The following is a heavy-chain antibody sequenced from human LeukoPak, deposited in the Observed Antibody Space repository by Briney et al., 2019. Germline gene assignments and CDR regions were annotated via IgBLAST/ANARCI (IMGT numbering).Heavy chain of an antibody. V-gene: IGHV4-34*01. Sequence: PSETLSLTCAVYGGSFSGYYWSWIRQPPGKGLEWIGEINHSGSTNYNPSLKSRVTISVDTSENQFSLKLSSVTAADTAVYYCARFSGKITMVRGVFLDPWGQGTLVTVPS. CDR1: GGSFSGYY. J-gene: IGHJ5*02. CDR3: ARFSGKITMVRGVFLDP. D-gene: IGHD3-10*01. CDR2: INHSGST.